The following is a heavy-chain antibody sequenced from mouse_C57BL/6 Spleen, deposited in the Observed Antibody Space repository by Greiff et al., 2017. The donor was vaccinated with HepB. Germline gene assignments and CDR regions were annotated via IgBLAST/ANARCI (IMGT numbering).Heavy chain of an antibody. D-gene: IGHD2-1*01. J-gene: IGHJ3*01. CDR1: GYTFTDYY. V-gene: IGHV1-26*01. Sequence: SGPELVKPGASVKISCKASGYTFTDYYMNWVKQSHGKSLEWIGDINPNNGGTSYNQKFKGKATLTVDKSSSTAYMELRSLTSEDSAVYYCAKKGFYYGNYGFAYWGQGTLVTVSA. CDR3: AKKGFYYGNYGFAY. CDR2: INPNNGGT.